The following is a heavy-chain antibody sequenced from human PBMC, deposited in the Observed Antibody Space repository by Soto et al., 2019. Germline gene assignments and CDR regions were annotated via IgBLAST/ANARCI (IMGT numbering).Heavy chain of an antibody. Sequence: PSQTLSLTCDISGDSVSSTSSIWNWIRQSPSRGLEWLGRTYYRSKWHTDYAVSVRGRITINPDTPKNQFFLQLSSVTPDATAVYFCARVLIGTYYYDSSGQGTLSTVSS. D-gene: IGHD1-1*01. V-gene: IGHV6-1*01. CDR2: TYYRSKWHT. J-gene: IGHJ4*02. CDR3: ARVLIGTYYYDS. CDR1: GDSVSSTSSI.